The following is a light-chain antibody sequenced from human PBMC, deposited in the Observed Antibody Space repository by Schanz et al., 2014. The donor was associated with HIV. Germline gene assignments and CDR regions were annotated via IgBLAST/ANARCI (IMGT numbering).Light chain of an antibody. CDR1: IGATYG. J-gene: IGLJ2*01. Sequence: QSVLTQPPSVSGAPGQEVTISCTIGATYGVHWYQQLPGTAPKLLIFGSSNRPPGVPDRFSGSRSGTSASLAITGLQAEDEADYYCQSYDNSLSAVVFGGGTKLTVL. CDR3: QSYDNSLSAVV. CDR2: GSS. V-gene: IGLV1-40*01.